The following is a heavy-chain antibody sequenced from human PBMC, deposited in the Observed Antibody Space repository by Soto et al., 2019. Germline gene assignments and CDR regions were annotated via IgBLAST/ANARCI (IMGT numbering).Heavy chain of an antibody. V-gene: IGHV4-59*12. CDR2: FYYTGST. CDR3: ARSMHYSDGSNYSPFDY. CDR1: GESFSGYY. D-gene: IGHD3-22*01. Sequence: SETLSLTCAVYGESFSGYYCSWIRQPPGKGLEWIGYFYYTGSTNYNPSLKSRVTISIDASKNQFSLRLSSVTAADTAVYYCARSMHYSDGSNYSPFDYWGQGTLVTVS. J-gene: IGHJ4*02.